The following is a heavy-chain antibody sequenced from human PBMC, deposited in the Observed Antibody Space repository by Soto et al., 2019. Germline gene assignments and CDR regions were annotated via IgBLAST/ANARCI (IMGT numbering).Heavy chain of an antibody. V-gene: IGHV3-7*03. CDR1: GFTFSSYW. J-gene: IGHJ6*02. CDR2: IKQDGSEK. Sequence: GGSLRLSCAASGFTFSSYWMSWVRQAPGKGLEGVANIKQDGSEKYYVDSVKGRFTISRDNAKNSLYLQMNSLRAEDTAVYYCARERITIFGVVTPTGYYYYGMDVWGQGTTVTVPS. CDR3: ARERITIFGVVTPTGYYYYGMDV. D-gene: IGHD3-3*01.